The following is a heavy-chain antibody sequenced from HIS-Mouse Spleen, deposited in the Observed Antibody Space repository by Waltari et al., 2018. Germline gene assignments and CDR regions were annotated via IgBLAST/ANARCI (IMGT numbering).Heavy chain of an antibody. CDR2: ISYDGSKK. CDR3: AKDKHHAFDY. J-gene: IGHJ4*02. Sequence: QVQLVESGGGVVQPGRSLRLSCAASGFTFSSYGMHWVRQAPGKGLEGVAVISYDGSKKYYADSVKGRFTISRDNSKNTLYLQMNSLRAEDTAVYYCAKDKHHAFDYWGQGTLVTVSS. V-gene: IGHV3-30*18. CDR1: GFTFSSYG.